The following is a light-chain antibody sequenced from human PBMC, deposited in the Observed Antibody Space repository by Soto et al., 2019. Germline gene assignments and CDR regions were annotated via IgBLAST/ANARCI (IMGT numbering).Light chain of an antibody. CDR2: GAS. J-gene: IGKJ4*01. CDR1: QRVSSN. V-gene: IGKV3-15*01. CDR3: QQYNNWPPLT. Sequence: EIVMTQSPATLSVSPGERATLSCRASQRVSSNLAWYQQKPGQAPRLLIYGASTRATGIPARFSGSGSGIEFTLTISSLQSEDCALYYCQQYNNWPPLTFGGGTKVEI.